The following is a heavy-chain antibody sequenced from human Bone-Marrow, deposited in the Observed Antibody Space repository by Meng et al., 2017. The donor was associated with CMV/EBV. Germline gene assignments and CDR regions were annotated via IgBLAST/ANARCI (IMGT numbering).Heavy chain of an antibody. J-gene: IGHJ6*02. CDR1: GFTVSTNY. V-gene: IGHV3-74*01. Sequence: GESLKISCAASGFTVSTNYMSWVRQAPGKGLVWVSRINSDGSSTSYADSVKGRFTISRDNAKNTLYLQMNSLRAEDTAVYYCARGPPGPRSYYYYYGMDVWGQGTTVTVSS. CDR3: ARGPPGPRSYYYYYGMDV. D-gene: IGHD1-14*01. CDR2: INSDGSST.